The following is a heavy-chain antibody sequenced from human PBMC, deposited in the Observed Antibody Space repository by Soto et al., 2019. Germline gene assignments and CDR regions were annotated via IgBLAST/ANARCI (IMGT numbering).Heavy chain of an antibody. CDR3: ARVTRGAFDD. J-gene: IGHJ4*02. Sequence: LSRTCTVSGGSISSYYWSWIRQPPGKGLEWIGYIYYSGSTNYNPSLKSRVTISVDTSKNQFSLKLSSVTAADTAVYYCARVTRGAFDDCGQGTLVTVFS. CDR1: GGSISSYY. CDR2: IYYSGST. D-gene: IGHD3-10*01. V-gene: IGHV4-59*01.